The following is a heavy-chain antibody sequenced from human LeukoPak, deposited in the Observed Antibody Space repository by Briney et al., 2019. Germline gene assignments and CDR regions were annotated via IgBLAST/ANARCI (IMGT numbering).Heavy chain of an antibody. CDR2: ISSNGGST. J-gene: IGHJ5*02. Sequence: GGSLRISCSASGFTFSSYAMHWVRQAPGKGLEYVSAISSNGGSTYYADSVKGRFAISRDNSKNTLYLQMSSLRAEDTAVYYCVKDPSYNIAAAKPWFDPWGQGTLVTVSS. CDR1: GFTFSSYA. D-gene: IGHD6-13*01. V-gene: IGHV3-64D*06. CDR3: VKDPSYNIAAAKPWFDP.